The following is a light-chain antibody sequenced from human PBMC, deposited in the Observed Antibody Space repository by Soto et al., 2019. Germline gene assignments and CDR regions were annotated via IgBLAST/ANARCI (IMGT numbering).Light chain of an antibody. J-gene: IGLJ1*01. CDR2: EVS. CDR1: SSDVGSYNV. CDR3: CSYAGSSSAYV. V-gene: IGLV2-23*02. Sequence: QSALTHPASVSGSPGQSITISCTGTSSDVGSYNVVSWYQQHPGKAPKLLIYEVSKRPSGVSDRFSGSKSGNTASLTISGLQAEDEADYHCCSYAGSSSAYVFGTGTKVTVL.